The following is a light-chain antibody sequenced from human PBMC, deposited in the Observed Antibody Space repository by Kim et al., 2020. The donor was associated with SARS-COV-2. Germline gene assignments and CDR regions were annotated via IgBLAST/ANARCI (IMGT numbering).Light chain of an antibody. V-gene: IGKV3-20*01. CDR3: LLYGTSHWT. Sequence: DTVVTQSPVTLSLSPGERATLSCRTSQSVSNTYLAWYQQKPGQAPRLLIYGASSRATGIPDRFTGSGSGTDFTLTISRLEPEDFAVYSCLLYGTSHWTFGEGTKVDSK. CDR2: GAS. J-gene: IGKJ1*01. CDR1: QSVSNTY.